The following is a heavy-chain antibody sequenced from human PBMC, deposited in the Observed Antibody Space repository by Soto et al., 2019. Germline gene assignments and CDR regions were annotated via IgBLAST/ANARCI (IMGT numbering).Heavy chain of an antibody. CDR3: AKTGFGRYCSSTSCVHFDY. V-gene: IGHV3-23*01. Sequence: EVQVLESGGGLVQPGGSLRLSCVASGFTFTTYAMTWVRQAPGKGLEWVSIISGSGGSTHYADSVKGRFIISRDNSKNTLYLQMNGLRAEATAVYYWAKTGFGRYCSSTSCVHFDYWGQGTLVTVSS. D-gene: IGHD2-2*01. CDR1: GFTFTTYA. CDR2: ISGSGGST. J-gene: IGHJ4*02.